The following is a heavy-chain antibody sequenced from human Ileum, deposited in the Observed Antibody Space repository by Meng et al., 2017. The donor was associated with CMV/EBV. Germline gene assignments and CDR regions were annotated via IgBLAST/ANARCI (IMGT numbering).Heavy chain of an antibody. CDR3: ARGTGAGNY. D-gene: IGHD1-26*01. CDR2: ISAYSTHT. CDR1: GYTFTTYG. Sequence: QVQLVQSGAEVKKPWASVKVSCKASGYTFTTYGITWVRQAPGQGLEWMGWISAYSTHTNYAPKFQGRVTMTTDTSTSTAYLELRSLQSDDTAVYYCARGTGAGNYWGQGTLVTVSS. V-gene: IGHV1-18*01. J-gene: IGHJ4*02.